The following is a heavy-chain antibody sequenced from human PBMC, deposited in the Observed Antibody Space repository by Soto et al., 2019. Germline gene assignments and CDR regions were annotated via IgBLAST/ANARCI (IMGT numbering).Heavy chain of an antibody. V-gene: IGHV1-18*01. Sequence: ASVKVSCKASGYTFTSYGISWVRQAPGQGLEWMGWISAYNGNTNYAQKLQGRVTMTTDTSTSTAYMELRSLRSDDTAVYYCARDRVVPAARAYYYYYGMDVWGQGTTVTVSS. CDR3: ARDRVVPAARAYYYYYGMDV. D-gene: IGHD2-2*01. J-gene: IGHJ6*02. CDR1: GYTFTSYG. CDR2: ISAYNGNT.